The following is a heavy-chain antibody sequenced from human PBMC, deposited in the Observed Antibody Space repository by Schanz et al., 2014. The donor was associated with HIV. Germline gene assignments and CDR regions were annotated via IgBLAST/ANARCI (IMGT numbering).Heavy chain of an antibody. D-gene: IGHD6-6*01. V-gene: IGHV3-30*18. CDR2: ISPDGDTQ. CDR3: AKGYTSSSVFNL. Sequence: QGQLVELGGGVVRPGRSLRLSCTATGFTFNVYGMHWVRQAPGKGLEWVARISPDGDTQHYADSLKGRFTISRDNFKNTLDLQMDSLRPDDTAVYYCAKGYTSSSVFNLWGRGTLVTVSS. CDR1: GFTFNVYG. J-gene: IGHJ2*01.